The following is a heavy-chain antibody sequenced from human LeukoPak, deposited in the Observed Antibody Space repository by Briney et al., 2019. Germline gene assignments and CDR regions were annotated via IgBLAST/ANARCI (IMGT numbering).Heavy chain of an antibody. CDR3: ARDLSTEDAFDI. CDR1: GFTLSSDW. CDR2: INSDGSST. D-gene: IGHD1-14*01. J-gene: IGHJ3*02. Sequence: GGSLRLSCAVSGFTLSSDWMHWVRQAPGKGLVWVSRINSDGSSTSYADSVKGRFTISRDNARNTLYLQMNSLRDEDTAVYYCARDLSTEDAFDIWGQGTMVTVSS. V-gene: IGHV3-74*01.